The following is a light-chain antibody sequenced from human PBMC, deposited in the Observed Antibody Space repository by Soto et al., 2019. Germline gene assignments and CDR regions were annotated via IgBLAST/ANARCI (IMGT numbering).Light chain of an antibody. CDR1: QSVGNNF. CDR3: HLYSSSPRT. CDR2: GAS. V-gene: IGKV3-20*01. Sequence: ENVLTQSPGTLSLSPGERATLSCRASQSVGNNFLAWYQHKPGQAPRLLIYGASSRATGIPDRFSCSGSGTDFTLTISRLEPEDLAVYYCHLYSSSPRTFGQGTKLESK. J-gene: IGKJ1*01.